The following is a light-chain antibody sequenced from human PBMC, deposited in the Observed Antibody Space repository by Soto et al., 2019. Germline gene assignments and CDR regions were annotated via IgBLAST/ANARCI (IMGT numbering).Light chain of an antibody. V-gene: IGLV1-44*01. CDR3: AAWDGSLLAYV. J-gene: IGLJ1*01. Sequence: QSVLTQPPSASGTPGQRVTISCSGSSSNIGSGSVNWFQHLPGTTPKLLIYGNNQRPSVVPDRFSGSKSGTSASLVISGLQSEDEADYYCAAWDGSLLAYVFGTGTKSPS. CDR1: SSNIGSGS. CDR2: GNN.